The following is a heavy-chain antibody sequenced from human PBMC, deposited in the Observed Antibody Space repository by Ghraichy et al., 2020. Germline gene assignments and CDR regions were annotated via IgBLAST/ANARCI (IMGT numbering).Heavy chain of an antibody. CDR2: ISSSTIYI. D-gene: IGHD6-19*01. J-gene: IGHJ6*02. Sequence: GGSLRLSCAASGFTFRSYTMNWVRQAPGKGLEWVSSISSSTIYIYYADSVKGRFTISRDNAKNSLYLQMNSLRAEDTAVYYCARGGGAGTPVLYGMDVWGPGTTVTVSS. V-gene: IGHV3-21*01. CDR1: GFTFRSYT. CDR3: ARGGGAGTPVLYGMDV.